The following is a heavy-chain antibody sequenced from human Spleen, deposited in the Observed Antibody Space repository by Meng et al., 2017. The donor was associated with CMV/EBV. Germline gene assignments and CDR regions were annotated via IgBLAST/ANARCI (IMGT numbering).Heavy chain of an antibody. Sequence: GESLKISCAASGFNFSTYAMSWVRRAPGKGLEWVSDITDGGGSTYYADSVKGRFTISRDNSKNTLYQQMNSLRAEDTAVYYCSKVTLFGVVISLFDYWGQGTLVTVSS. V-gene: IGHV3-23*01. CDR1: GFNFSTYA. D-gene: IGHD3-3*01. CDR2: ITDGGGST. CDR3: SKVTLFGVVISLFDY. J-gene: IGHJ4*02.